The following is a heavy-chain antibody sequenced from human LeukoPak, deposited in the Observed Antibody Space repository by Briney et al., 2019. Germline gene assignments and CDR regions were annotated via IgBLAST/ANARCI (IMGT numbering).Heavy chain of an antibody. CDR3: ARGGIPDY. D-gene: IGHD2-21*01. J-gene: IGHJ4*02. Sequence: SETLSLTCAVYGGSFSDNYWNWIRQPPGKGLEWIGEIYRGGNTNYNPSLKSRATISLDTSRNQFSLKLSSVTAADTAVYYCARGGIPDYWGQGILVTVSS. CDR1: GGSFSDNY. CDR2: IYRGGNT. V-gene: IGHV4-34*01.